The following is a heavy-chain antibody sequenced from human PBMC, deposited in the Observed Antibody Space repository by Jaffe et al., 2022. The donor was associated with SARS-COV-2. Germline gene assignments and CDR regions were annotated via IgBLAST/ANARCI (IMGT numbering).Heavy chain of an antibody. CDR1: GGSISSSSYY. Sequence: QLQLQESGPGLVKPSETLSLTCTVSGGSISSSSYYWGWIRQPPGKGLEWIGSIYYSGSTYYNPSLKSRVTISVDTSKNQFSLKLSSVTAADTAVYYCARHVFFLGAHFGYWGQGTLVTVSS. D-gene: IGHD3-16*01. CDR3: ARHVFFLGAHFGY. V-gene: IGHV4-39*01. CDR2: IYYSGST. J-gene: IGHJ4*02.